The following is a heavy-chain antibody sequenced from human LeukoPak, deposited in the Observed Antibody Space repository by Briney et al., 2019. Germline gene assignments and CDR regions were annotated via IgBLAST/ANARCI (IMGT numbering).Heavy chain of an antibody. D-gene: IGHD6-6*01. CDR3: ARHLRSSSVKYDY. CDR1: GYSFTSYW. V-gene: IGHV5-51*01. J-gene: IGHJ4*02. CDR2: IYPGDSDT. Sequence: GESLQISCQGSGYSFTSYWIGWVRQMPGKGLEWMGIIYPGDSDTRYSPSFQGQVTISADKSISTAYLQWSSLKASDTAMYYCARHLRSSSVKYDYWGQGTLVTVSS.